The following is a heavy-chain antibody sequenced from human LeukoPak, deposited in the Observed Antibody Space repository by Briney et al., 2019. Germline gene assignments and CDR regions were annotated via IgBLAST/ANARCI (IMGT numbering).Heavy chain of an antibody. CDR3: ARLWATVIDWGAFDI. Sequence: TGGSLRLSCAASGFTVDSNYLSWVRQAPGKGLEWVSTIYTGGNTYYAASVKGRFTISRDFSKNTVFLHMNSLRAEDTAMYYCARLWATVIDWGAFDIWGQGTMITVSS. J-gene: IGHJ3*02. CDR1: GFTVDSNY. V-gene: IGHV3-53*01. D-gene: IGHD4-17*01. CDR2: IYTGGNT.